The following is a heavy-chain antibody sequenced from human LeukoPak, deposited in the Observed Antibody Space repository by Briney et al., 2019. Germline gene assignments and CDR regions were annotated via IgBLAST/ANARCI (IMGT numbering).Heavy chain of an antibody. CDR3: ARGSVRLDY. J-gene: IGHJ4*02. V-gene: IGHV4-61*02. CDR2: ISPSGST. D-gene: IGHD4-17*01. Sequence: SETLSLTCTVSGDSISSSDNYWSWIRQPAGKGLEWIGRISPSGSTIYNPSLKSRITLSVDTSKNQFSLKLTSVTAADTAIYHCARGSVRLDYWGKGTLVTVSS. CDR1: GDSISSSDNY.